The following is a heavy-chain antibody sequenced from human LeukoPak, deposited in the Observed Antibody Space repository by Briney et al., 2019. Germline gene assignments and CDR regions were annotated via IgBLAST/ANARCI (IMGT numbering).Heavy chain of an antibody. D-gene: IGHD3-9*01. CDR3: ARGDDILTGYYHYMDV. Sequence: ASVKVSCKASGYTFTSYGISWVRHAPGQGLEWMGWISAYNGNTNYAQKLQGRVTLTTDTSTSTVYMELMRLRSDDTAVYYCARGDDILTGYYHYMDVWGKGTTVTVSS. CDR1: GYTFTSYG. CDR2: ISAYNGNT. V-gene: IGHV1-18*01. J-gene: IGHJ6*03.